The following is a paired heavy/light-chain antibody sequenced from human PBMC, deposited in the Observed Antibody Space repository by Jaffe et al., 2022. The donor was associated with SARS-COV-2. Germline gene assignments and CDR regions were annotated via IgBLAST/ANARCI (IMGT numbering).Light chain of an antibody. Sequence: EIVMTQSPATLSVSPGERATLSCRASQSVSSNLAWYQQKPGQAPRLLIYGASTRATGIPARFSGSGSGTEFTLTISSLQSEDFAVYYCQQYNNWPITFGQGTRLEIK. CDR1: QSVSSN. J-gene: IGKJ5*01. CDR3: QQYNNWPIT. V-gene: IGKV3-15*01. CDR2: GAS.
Heavy chain of an antibody. CDR3: ARATRLNDYGDYVAANDAFDI. Sequence: QVQLVQSGAEVKKPGASVKVSCKASGYTFTSYGISWVRQAPGQGLEWMGWISAYNGNTNYAQKLQGRVTMTTDTSTSTAYMELRSLRSDDTAVYYCARATRLNDYGDYVAANDAFDIWGQGTMVTVSS. CDR1: GYTFTSYG. CDR2: ISAYNGNT. J-gene: IGHJ3*02. D-gene: IGHD4-17*01. V-gene: IGHV1-18*01.